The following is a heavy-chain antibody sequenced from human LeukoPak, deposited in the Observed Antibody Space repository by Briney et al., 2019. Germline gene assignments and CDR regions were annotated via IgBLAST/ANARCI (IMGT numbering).Heavy chain of an antibody. Sequence: SETLSLTCTVSGGSISSGGYYWSWIRQPPGKGLEWIGYIYYSGSTNYNPSLKSRVTISVDTSKNQFSLKLSSVTAADTAVYYCARGDYYDSSGYYLPLDYWGQGTLVTVSS. D-gene: IGHD3-22*01. CDR1: GGSISSGGYY. CDR2: IYYSGST. CDR3: ARGDYYDSSGYYLPLDY. J-gene: IGHJ4*02. V-gene: IGHV4-61*08.